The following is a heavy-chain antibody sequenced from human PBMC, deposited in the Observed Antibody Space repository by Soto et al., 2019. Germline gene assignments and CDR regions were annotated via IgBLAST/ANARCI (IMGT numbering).Heavy chain of an antibody. Sequence: SETLSLTCTVSGGSISSSSYYWGWIRQPPGKGLEWIGSIYYSGSTYYNPSLKSRVTISVDTSKNQFSLKLSSVTAADTAVYYCARHPFEWWFLGAFDIWGQGTMVTVSS. V-gene: IGHV4-39*01. D-gene: IGHD2-15*01. J-gene: IGHJ3*02. CDR2: IYYSGST. CDR3: ARHPFEWWFLGAFDI. CDR1: GGSISSSSYY.